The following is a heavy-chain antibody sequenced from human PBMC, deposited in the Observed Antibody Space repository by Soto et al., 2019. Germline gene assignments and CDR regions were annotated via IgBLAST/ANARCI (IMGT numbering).Heavy chain of an antibody. CDR2: MNPNSGNT. CDR1: GYTFTSYD. Sequence: QVQLVQSGAEVTKPGASVKVSCKASGYTFTSYDINWVRQATGQGLEWMGWMNPNSGNTGYAQKVQGSVTMTRNTSIGTAYMELSSLRSEDTAVYYCARPPRYCSGGSCYSYWGQGTLVTFCS. D-gene: IGHD2-15*01. J-gene: IGHJ4*02. CDR3: ARPPRYCSGGSCYSY. V-gene: IGHV1-8*01.